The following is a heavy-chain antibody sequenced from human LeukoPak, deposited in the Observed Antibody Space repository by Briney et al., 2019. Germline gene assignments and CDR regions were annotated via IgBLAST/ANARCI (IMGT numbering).Heavy chain of an antibody. V-gene: IGHV4-38-2*02. Sequence: PSETLSLTCTVSGYSISSGYYWGWIRQPPGQGLEWIGSIYHSGSTNYNPSLKSRVTISVDTSKNQFSLKLSSVTAADTAVYYCARHRSGWLQSSFDYWGQGTLVTVSS. CDR1: GYSISSGYY. J-gene: IGHJ4*02. CDR2: IYHSGST. CDR3: ARHRSGWLQSSFDY. D-gene: IGHD5-24*01.